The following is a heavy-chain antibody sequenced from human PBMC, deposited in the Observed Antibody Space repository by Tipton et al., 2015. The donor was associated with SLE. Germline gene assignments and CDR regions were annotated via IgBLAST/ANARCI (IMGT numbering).Heavy chain of an antibody. CDR3: ARGLRGVYYYGMDV. Sequence: SLRLSCAASGFTFSGYTMNWVRQAPGKGLEWVSSISSSSSYIYYADSMKGRFTTSRDNAKNSLYLQMNSPRAEDTAVYYCARGLRGVYYYGMDVWGQGTTVTVSS. J-gene: IGHJ6*02. CDR2: ISSSSSYI. D-gene: IGHD3-10*01. CDR1: GFTFSGYT. V-gene: IGHV3-21*01.